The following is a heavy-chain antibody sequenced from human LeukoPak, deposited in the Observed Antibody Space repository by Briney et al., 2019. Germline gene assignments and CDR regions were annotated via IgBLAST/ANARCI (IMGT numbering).Heavy chain of an antibody. CDR3: ARSRGLWFGEFPFDY. CDR1: GGSISSGGYY. J-gene: IGHJ4*02. CDR2: IYYSGST. V-gene: IGHV4-31*03. Sequence: PSETLSLTCTVSGGSISSGGYYWSWIRQHPGKGLEWIGYIYYSGSTYCNPSLKSRVTISVDTSKNQFSLKLSSVTAADTAVYYCARSRGLWFGEFPFDYWGQGTLVTVSS. D-gene: IGHD3-10*01.